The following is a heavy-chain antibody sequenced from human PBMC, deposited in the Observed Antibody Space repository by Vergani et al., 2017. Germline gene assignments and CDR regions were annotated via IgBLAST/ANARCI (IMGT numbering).Heavy chain of an antibody. J-gene: IGHJ4*02. V-gene: IGHV3-23*01. CDR3: TKSTAMRRGPCGY. Sequence: EVQLLESGGGLVQPGGSLRLSCAASGFPFSSYAMNWVRRAPGKGLAWVSAISGSGGRKYYTDSVKGRFTIARDNSKNTLYLQMNSLRAEDTAVYYCTKSTAMRRGPCGYWGQGTLVTVSS. CDR1: GFPFSSYA. D-gene: IGHD5-18*01. CDR2: ISGSGGRK.